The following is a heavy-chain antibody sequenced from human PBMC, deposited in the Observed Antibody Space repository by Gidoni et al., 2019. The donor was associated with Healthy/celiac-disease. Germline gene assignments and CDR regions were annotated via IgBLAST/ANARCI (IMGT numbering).Heavy chain of an antibody. J-gene: IGHJ6*02. D-gene: IGHD2-8*01. V-gene: IGHV4-39*01. CDR1: GGSISSSRYY. Sequence: QLQLQESGPGLVKPSETLSLTCTVSGGSISSSRYYWGWIRQPPGKGLEWIGSIYYSGSTYYNPSLKSRVTISVDTSKNQFSLKLSSVTAADTAVYYCARRRMGCTNGVCFAYYYYGMDVWGQGTTVTVSS. CDR3: ARRRMGCTNGVCFAYYYYGMDV. CDR2: IYYSGST.